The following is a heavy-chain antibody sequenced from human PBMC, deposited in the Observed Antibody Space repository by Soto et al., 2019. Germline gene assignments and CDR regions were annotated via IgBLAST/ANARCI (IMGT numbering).Heavy chain of an antibody. Sequence: QVQLQESGPGLVKPSQTLSLTCTVSGGSISSGDYYWSWIRQPPGKGLEWIGSIYYSGSTYYNPSLKRRVTISLDTSKTQFSLKLNSVTAADTAVYYCASRHSSPYFDYWGQGTLVTVSS. V-gene: IGHV4-30-4*01. CDR3: ASRHSSPYFDY. CDR1: GGSISSGDYY. J-gene: IGHJ4*02. D-gene: IGHD6-13*01. CDR2: IYYSGST.